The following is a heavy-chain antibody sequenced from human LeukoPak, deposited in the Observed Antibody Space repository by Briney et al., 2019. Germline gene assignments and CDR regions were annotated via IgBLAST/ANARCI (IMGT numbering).Heavy chain of an antibody. CDR3: ARDSSGASYYYYMDV. CDR2: FDPEVGKT. CDR1: GYTLTELS. V-gene: IGHV1-24*01. D-gene: IGHD6-19*01. Sequence: ASVKVPCKVSGYTLTELSMHWVRQAPGKGLEWMGGFDPEVGKTIYAQKFQGRVTITADKSTSTAYMELSSLRSEDTAVYYCARDSSGASYYYYMDVWGKGTTVTVSS. J-gene: IGHJ6*03.